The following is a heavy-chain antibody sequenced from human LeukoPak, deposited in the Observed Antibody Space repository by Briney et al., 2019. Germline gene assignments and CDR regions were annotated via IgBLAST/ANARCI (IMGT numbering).Heavy chain of an antibody. CDR1: GGSISSFY. CDR2: IYGGST. D-gene: IGHD3-3*01. J-gene: IGHJ4*02. Sequence: SETLSLTCTVSGGSISSFYWSWIRQPPGKGLEWIGYIYGGSTNYNPSLKSRVTISVDTSNNQFSLKLNSVTAADTAVYYCARDPTHYDPPLWGQGTLVTVSS. V-gene: IGHV4-59*01. CDR3: ARDPTHYDPPL.